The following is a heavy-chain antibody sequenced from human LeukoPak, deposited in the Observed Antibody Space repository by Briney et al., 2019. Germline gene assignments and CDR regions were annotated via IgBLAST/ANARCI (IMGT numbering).Heavy chain of an antibody. Sequence: GGSLRLSCTGSRFTFSNYAMHWVRQAPGKGLEWVAVFSYDGSSKYYADSVKGRFTISRDNSKSTLYLQMNNLRAEDTAVYYCAKGEYYDFDYWGQGTLVTVSS. CDR3: AKGEYYDFDY. CDR1: RFTFSNYA. V-gene: IGHV3-30-3*01. D-gene: IGHD2/OR15-2a*01. J-gene: IGHJ4*02. CDR2: FSYDGSSK.